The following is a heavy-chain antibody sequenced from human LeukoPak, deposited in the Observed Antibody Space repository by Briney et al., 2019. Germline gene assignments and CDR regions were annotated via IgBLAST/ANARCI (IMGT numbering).Heavy chain of an antibody. D-gene: IGHD3-9*01. CDR3: ARGLDWLLYFDY. Sequence: SETLSLTCTVSGGSISSGSYYWSWIRQPPGKGLEWIGRIYTSGSTNYNPSLKSRVTISVDTSKKQFSLKLSSVTAADTAVYYCARGLDWLLYFDYWGQGTLVTVSS. CDR2: IYTSGST. J-gene: IGHJ4*02. V-gene: IGHV4-61*02. CDR1: GGSISSGSYY.